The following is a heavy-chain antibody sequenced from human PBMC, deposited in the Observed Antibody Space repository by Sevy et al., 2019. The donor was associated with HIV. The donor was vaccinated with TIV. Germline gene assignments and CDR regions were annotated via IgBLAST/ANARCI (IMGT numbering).Heavy chain of an antibody. D-gene: IGHD5-18*01. Sequence: SETLSLTCSVSGGSISGRSYYWGWIRQPPGKGLEWIGNIYHTGSTYYNPSLKSRVTVSVDTSKKQFSLNLTSVTAADTAAYYCHLSLGYSYDLDYWSQGTLVTLSS. V-gene: IGHV4-39*01. CDR2: IYHTGST. J-gene: IGHJ4*02. CDR1: GGSISGRSYY. CDR3: HLSLGYSYDLDY.